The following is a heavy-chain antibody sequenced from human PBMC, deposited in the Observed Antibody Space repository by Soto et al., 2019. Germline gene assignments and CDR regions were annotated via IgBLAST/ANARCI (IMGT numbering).Heavy chain of an antibody. J-gene: IGHJ6*03. Sequence: QVPLVQSGAEVKKPGASVKVSCKASGYTFTSYDINWVRQATGQGLEWMGWMNPNSGNTGYAQKFQGRVTMTRNTSISTAYMELSSLRSEDTAVYYCARGPIVVVPAFYYYYYMDVWGKGNTVTVSS. CDR3: ARGPIVVVPAFYYYYYMDV. D-gene: IGHD2-2*01. CDR1: GYTFTSYD. V-gene: IGHV1-8*01. CDR2: MNPNSGNT.